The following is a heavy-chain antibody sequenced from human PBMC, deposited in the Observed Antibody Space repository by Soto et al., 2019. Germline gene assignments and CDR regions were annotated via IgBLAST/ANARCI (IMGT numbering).Heavy chain of an antibody. Sequence: QVQLVQSGAEVKKPGASVKVSCKASGYTFTSYGISWVRQAPGQWLEWMGWISAYNGNTKYDKTLQGRVTMTTDTSKSTAYMEMRSVRSDATALYYCARGTYYDFWIVSKHEADYWGPGTLVTVS. CDR2: ISAYNGNT. CDR3: ARGTYYDFWIVSKHEADY. V-gene: IGHV1-18*01. CDR1: GYTFTSYG. D-gene: IGHD3-3*01. J-gene: IGHJ4*02.